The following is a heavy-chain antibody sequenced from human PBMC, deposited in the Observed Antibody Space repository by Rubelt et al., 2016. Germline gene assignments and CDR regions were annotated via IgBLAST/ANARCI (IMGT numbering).Heavy chain of an antibody. CDR2: LSSSSSTI. D-gene: IGHD5-12*01. V-gene: IGHV3-48*01. J-gene: IGHJ4*02. CDR1: GFTFSDYS. CDR3: AKSGVIVATTPFDY. Sequence: EVQLVESGGGLVQPGGSLRLSCAASGFTFSDYSMNWVRQAPGKGLEWVSYLSSSSSTIYYADSVKGRFTISRDNAKNTLYLQMNSRRAEDTALYYCAKSGVIVATTPFDYWGQGTLVTVSS.